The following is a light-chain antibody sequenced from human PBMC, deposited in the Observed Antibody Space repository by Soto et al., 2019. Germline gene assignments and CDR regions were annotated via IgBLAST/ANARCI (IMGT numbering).Light chain of an antibody. Sequence: EIVLTQSPDTLSLSPGERATLSCRASQSVSSSLAWYQQKPGQAPRLLIYDASNRATGIPARFSGSGSGTDFTLTISILEPDDFPVYYCQQRSNWPPEVTFGPGTKVDI. CDR3: QQRSNWPPEVT. V-gene: IGKV3-11*01. J-gene: IGKJ3*01. CDR1: QSVSSS. CDR2: DAS.